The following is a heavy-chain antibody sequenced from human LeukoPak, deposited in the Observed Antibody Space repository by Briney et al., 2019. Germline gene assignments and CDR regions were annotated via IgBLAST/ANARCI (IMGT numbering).Heavy chain of an antibody. J-gene: IGHJ3*01. D-gene: IGHD3/OR15-3a*01. CDR1: GYRLIGYY. CDR3: ARNTIWTGYYAFDF. V-gene: IGHV1-2*02. CDR2: INPNSGGT. Sequence: ASVKLSCKASGYRLIGYYMHWLRQAPGQGLEWMGWINPNSGGTNYAQKFQGRVTMTRDTSISTAYMELSRLRSDDTAVYYCARNTIWTGYYAFDFWGQGTLVTVSS.